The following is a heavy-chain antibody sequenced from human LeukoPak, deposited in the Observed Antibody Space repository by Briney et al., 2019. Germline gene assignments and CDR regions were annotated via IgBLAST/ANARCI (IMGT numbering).Heavy chain of an antibody. CDR2: IYYSGAN. V-gene: IGHV4-59*08. CDR3: ARGGTDFDY. D-gene: IGHD2-15*01. J-gene: IGHJ4*02. CDR1: GGSISSYY. Sequence: PSETLSLTCTVSGGSISSYYWSWIRQAPGRGLEWIGHIYYSGANNYNPSLESRVTISVDTSKNQFSLKLTSVTATDTALYYCARGGTDFDYWGQGTLVTVSS.